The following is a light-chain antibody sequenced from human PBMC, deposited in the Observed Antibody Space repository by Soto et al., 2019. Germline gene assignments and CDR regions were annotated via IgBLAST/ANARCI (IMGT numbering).Light chain of an antibody. CDR1: QIISNY. Sequence: DIHMTQSPSTLSASVGDTVTITSRASQIISNYLAWYQQRPGKAPTLLIYGASSLKSGVPSRFSGSGSGTEFTLTVSSLQPDDFATYYCQQYNGNSRTFGQGTKVDIK. V-gene: IGKV1-5*01. CDR2: GAS. CDR3: QQYNGNSRT. J-gene: IGKJ1*01.